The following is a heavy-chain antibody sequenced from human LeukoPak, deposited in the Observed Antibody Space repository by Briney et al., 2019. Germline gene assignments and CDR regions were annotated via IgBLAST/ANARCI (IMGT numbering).Heavy chain of an antibody. CDR2: IWYDGSNK. V-gene: IGHV3-33*01. CDR3: ARATSMIGFDY. CDR1: GFTFSSYG. D-gene: IGHD3-22*01. J-gene: IGHJ4*02. Sequence: GGSLRLSCAASGFTFSSYGMHWVRQVPGKGLEWVAVIWYDGSNKYYADSVKGRFTISRDNSKNTLYLQMNSLRAEDTAVYYCARATSMIGFDYWGQGTLVTVSS.